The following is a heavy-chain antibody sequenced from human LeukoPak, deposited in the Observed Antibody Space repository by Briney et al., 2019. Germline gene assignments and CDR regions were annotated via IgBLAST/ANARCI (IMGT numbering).Heavy chain of an antibody. D-gene: IGHD3-22*01. CDR1: GAFIRGFY. J-gene: IGHJ4*02. CDR3: ARHYDGGPKLRKDY. V-gene: IGHV4-59*08. Sequence: SETLSLTCSVSGAFIRGFYRSWLRQAPGKGLEWIGFLHRSASATYNPSLESRVTTSMDTSKNQFSLKLYYVTAADTAVYYCARHYDGGPKLRKDYWGQGALVTVS. CDR2: LHRSASA.